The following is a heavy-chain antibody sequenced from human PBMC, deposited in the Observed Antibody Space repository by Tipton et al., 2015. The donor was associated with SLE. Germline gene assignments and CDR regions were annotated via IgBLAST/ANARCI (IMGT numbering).Heavy chain of an antibody. CDR3: ARDRAAAAYYYYMDV. CDR2: IKQDGSEK. D-gene: IGHD6-13*01. V-gene: IGHV3-7*01. J-gene: IGHJ6*03. Sequence: SLRLSCAASGFTFSSYWMSWVRQAPGKGLEWVANIKQDGSEKYYVDSVKGRFTISRDNSKNTLYLQMNSLRAEDTAVYYCARDRAAAAYYYYMDVWGKGTTVTVSS. CDR1: GFTFSSYW.